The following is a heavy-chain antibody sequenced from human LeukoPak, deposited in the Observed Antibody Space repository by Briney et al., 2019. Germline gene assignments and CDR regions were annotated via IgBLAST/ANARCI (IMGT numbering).Heavy chain of an antibody. D-gene: IGHD2-2*01. Sequence: GGSLRLSCAASGFTFNSYAMNWVRQAPGKGLEWVSAISGRGGSTYYAGSVKGRFTISRDNSKNTLYLQMNSLRAEDTAIYYCAKSMAGYCDSTIDYWGQGTLTTVSS. CDR3: AKSMAGYCDSTIDY. V-gene: IGHV3-23*01. CDR2: ISGRGGST. J-gene: IGHJ4*02. CDR1: GFTFNSYA.